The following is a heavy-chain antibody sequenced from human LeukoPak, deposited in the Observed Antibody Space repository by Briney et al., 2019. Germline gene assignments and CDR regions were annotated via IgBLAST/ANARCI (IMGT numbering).Heavy chain of an antibody. CDR2: ISGSGERT. J-gene: IGHJ4*02. CDR1: GFTFSNYA. D-gene: IGHD3-10*01. CDR3: AKRAPIGKGSYGGYYFDY. V-gene: IGHV3-23*01. Sequence: GGSLRLSCAVSGFTFSNYAMTWVPQAPGKGLESVSAISGSGERTYYADSVKCRFTISSDNSKNTLYLQRNSLRAEDTAVYYCAKRAPIGKGSYGGYYFDYWGQGTLVTVSS.